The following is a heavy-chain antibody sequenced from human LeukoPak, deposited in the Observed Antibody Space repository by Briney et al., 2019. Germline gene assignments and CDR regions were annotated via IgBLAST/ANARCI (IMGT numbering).Heavy chain of an antibody. CDR1: GGTFSSYA. J-gene: IGHJ3*02. CDR3: ASPGGGGDCYSLVCAFDI. CDR2: IIPIFGTA. Sequence: SVKVSCKAPGGTFSSYAISWVRQAPGQGLEWMGGIIPIFGTANYAQKFQGRVTITADKSTSTAYMELSSLRSEDTAVYYCASPGGGGDCYSLVCAFDIWGQGTMVTVSS. D-gene: IGHD2-21*02. V-gene: IGHV1-69*06.